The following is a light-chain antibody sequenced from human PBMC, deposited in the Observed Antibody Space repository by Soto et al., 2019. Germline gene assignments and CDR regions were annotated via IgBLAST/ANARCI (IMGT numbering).Light chain of an antibody. J-gene: IGLJ1*01. CDR3: TSYSSSSPYV. V-gene: IGLV2-14*01. CDR2: DVS. Sequence: QSVLTQPASVSGSPGQSITISCTGTSSDVGGYNYVSWYQQHPGKAPKLMIYDVSNRPSGVSDRFSGSKSVHTASLTISGLQAEDEADYYCTSYSSSSPYVFGTGTKVTVL. CDR1: SSDVGGYNY.